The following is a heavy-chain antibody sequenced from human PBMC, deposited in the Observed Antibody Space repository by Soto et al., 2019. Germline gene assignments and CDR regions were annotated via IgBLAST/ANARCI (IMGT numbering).Heavy chain of an antibody. V-gene: IGHV1-69*08. Sequence: QDQLVQSGAEVKKPGSSVKVSCKASGGTFSSHTFSWVRQAPGQGLEWMGRIIPALGTATYAQKFQGRVTITADESATTVYMELNSLRSRETAVYYCARPDFGDYWYFDLWGRGTLVTVSS. CDR2: IIPALGTA. CDR3: ARPDFGDYWYFDL. D-gene: IGHD4-17*01. J-gene: IGHJ2*01. CDR1: GGTFSSHT.